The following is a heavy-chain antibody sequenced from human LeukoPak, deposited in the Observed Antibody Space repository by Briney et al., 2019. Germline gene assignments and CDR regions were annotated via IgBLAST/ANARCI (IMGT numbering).Heavy chain of an antibody. Sequence: QPGGSPRLSCAASGFTFSSYWMHWVRQAPGKGLVWVSRINSDGSSTSYADSVKGRFTISRDNAKNTLYLQMNSLRAEDTAVYYCARDPGGYCSSTSCYDDDAFDIWGQGTMVTVSS. CDR1: GFTFSSYW. D-gene: IGHD2-2*01. CDR2: INSDGSST. J-gene: IGHJ3*02. V-gene: IGHV3-74*01. CDR3: ARDPGGYCSSTSCYDDDAFDI.